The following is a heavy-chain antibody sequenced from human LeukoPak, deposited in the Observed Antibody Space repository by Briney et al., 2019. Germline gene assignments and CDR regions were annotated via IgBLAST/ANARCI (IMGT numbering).Heavy chain of an antibody. J-gene: IGHJ4*02. CDR3: ARDPEGYCTNGVCFFVY. CDR1: GYTFTSYY. Sequence: ASVKVSCKASGYTFTSYYIHWVRQAPGQGLEWMGWINTNTGNPTYAQGFTGRFAFSLDTSVSTAYLQISSLKAEDTAVYYCARDPEGYCTNGVCFFVYWGQGTLVTVSS. D-gene: IGHD2-8*01. CDR2: INTNTGNP. V-gene: IGHV7-4-1*02.